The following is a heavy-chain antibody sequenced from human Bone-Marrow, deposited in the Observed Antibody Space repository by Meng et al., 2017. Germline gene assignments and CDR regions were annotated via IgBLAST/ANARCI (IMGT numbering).Heavy chain of an antibody. CDR2: ISSIGSTI. V-gene: IGHV3-11*01. D-gene: IGHD5-18*01. CDR3: ARAPRRGGYSYGKFDY. J-gene: IGHJ4*02. CDR1: GLTFSDYY. Sequence: QVLLVGLGVVLVKPSGLLCIFCAAAGLTFSDYYMSWIRQAPGKGLEWVSYISSIGSTIYYADSVKGRFTISRDNAKNSLYLQMNSLRAEDTAVYYCARAPRRGGYSYGKFDYWGQGTLVTVSS.